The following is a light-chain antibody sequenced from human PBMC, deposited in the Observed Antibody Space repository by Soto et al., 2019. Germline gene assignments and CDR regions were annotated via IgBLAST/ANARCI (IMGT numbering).Light chain of an antibody. CDR2: AAS. V-gene: IGKV1-39*01. J-gene: IGKJ2*01. Sequence: DIQMTQSPSSLSASVGDRVTSTCRASQSISTYLNWYQHNPGKAPQLLIYAASTLQSGVPSRLRGGGSRTSFTLTIGSLQPADFASYDWQQSDYSPHSLGQGTKLEIK. CDR1: QSISTY. CDR3: QQSDYSPHS.